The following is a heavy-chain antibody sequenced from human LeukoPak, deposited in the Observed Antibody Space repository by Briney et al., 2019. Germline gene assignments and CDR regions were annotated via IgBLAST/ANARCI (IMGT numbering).Heavy chain of an antibody. CDR2: ISGSGGST. Sequence: GGSLRLSCAASGLTFSSYWMSWVRQAPGKGLEWVSAISGSGGSTYYADSVKGRFTISRDNSKNTLYLQMNSLRAEDTAVYYCAKTHYYDSSGYYSLVVYWGQGTLVTVSS. CDR1: GLTFSSYW. CDR3: AKTHYYDSSGYYSLVVY. V-gene: IGHV3-23*01. J-gene: IGHJ4*02. D-gene: IGHD3-22*01.